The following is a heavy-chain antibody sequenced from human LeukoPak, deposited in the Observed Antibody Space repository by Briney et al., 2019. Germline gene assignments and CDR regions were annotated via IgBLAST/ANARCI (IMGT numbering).Heavy chain of an antibody. Sequence: ASVKVSCKASGYTFTGYQIHWVRQAPGQGLEWMGRINPNSGGTNYAQKFQGRVTMTRDTSISTAYMELSGLTSDDTAVYYCARDMVSGGSYSTRFDYWGQGTLATVSS. J-gene: IGHJ4*02. V-gene: IGHV1-2*06. CDR3: ARDMVSGGSYSTRFDY. D-gene: IGHD1-26*01. CDR2: INPNSGGT. CDR1: GYTFTGYQ.